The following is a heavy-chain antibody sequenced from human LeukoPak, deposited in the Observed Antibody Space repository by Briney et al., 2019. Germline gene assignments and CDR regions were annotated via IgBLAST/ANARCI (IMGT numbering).Heavy chain of an antibody. CDR2: IWYDGSNK. CDR1: GFTFSSYG. Sequence: GGSLRLSCAASGFTFSSYGMHWVRQAPGKGLEWVAVIWYDGSNKYYADSVKGRFTISRDNSKNTLYLPMNSLRAEDTAVYYCAKGAAGGYYYYYMDVWGKGTTVTVSS. CDR3: AKGAAGGYYYYYMDV. V-gene: IGHV3-33*06. D-gene: IGHD2-15*01. J-gene: IGHJ6*03.